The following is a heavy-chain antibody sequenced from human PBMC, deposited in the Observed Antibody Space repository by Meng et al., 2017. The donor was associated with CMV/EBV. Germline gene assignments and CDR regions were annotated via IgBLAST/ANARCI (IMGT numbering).Heavy chain of an antibody. J-gene: IGHJ6*02. CDR1: GYKFSDYW. CDR2: IYPGDSDT. Sequence: GESLKISCKGSGYKFSDYWIAWVRQMPGKGLEWMGIIYPGDSDTRYSPSFQGQVTISADKSISTAYLQWNSLRAEDTAVYYCARDSRGVSLEGNYDFWSGGYGMDVWGQGTTVTVSS. V-gene: IGHV5-51*01. CDR3: ARDSRGVSLEGNYDFWSGGYGMDV. D-gene: IGHD3-3*01.